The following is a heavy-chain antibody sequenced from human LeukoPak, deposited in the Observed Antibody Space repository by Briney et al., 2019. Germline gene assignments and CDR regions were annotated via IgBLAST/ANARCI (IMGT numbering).Heavy chain of an antibody. V-gene: IGHV3-48*04. CDR3: AREELWFGELSVAAFDI. CDR1: GFTFSTYN. CDR2: ISSSGSTI. D-gene: IGHD3-10*01. J-gene: IGHJ3*02. Sequence: GGSLRLSCAASGFTFSTYNMNWVRQAPGKGLEWVSYISSSGSTIYYADSVKGRFTISRDNAKNSLYLQMNSLRAEDTAVYYCAREELWFGELSVAAFDIWGQGTMVTVSS.